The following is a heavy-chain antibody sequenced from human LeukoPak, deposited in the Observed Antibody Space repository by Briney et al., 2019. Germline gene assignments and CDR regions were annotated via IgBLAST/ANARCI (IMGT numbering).Heavy chain of an antibody. CDR3: AKRPAAVRGVIPYLDY. CDR2: ISADGST. D-gene: IGHD3-10*02. V-gene: IGHV3-23*01. CDR1: GFMFSSFS. J-gene: IGHJ4*02. Sequence: GGSLRLSCAVSGFMFSSFSMSWVRHVPGKGLEWVSTISADGSTYYADSVKGRFTISRDNSKNTLFLQMNSLRAEDTAIYYCAKRPAAVRGVIPYLDYWGQGTLVTVSS.